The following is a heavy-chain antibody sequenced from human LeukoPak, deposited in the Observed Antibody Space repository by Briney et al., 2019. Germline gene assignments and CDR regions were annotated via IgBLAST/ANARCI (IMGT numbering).Heavy chain of an antibody. D-gene: IGHD2-15*01. CDR1: GYTFTSYG. CDR2: IGAYNGNT. V-gene: IGHV1-18*01. J-gene: IGHJ4*02. CDR3: ARDLYCSGGSCYSGFDY. Sequence: ASVKVSCKASGYTFTSYGISWVRQAPGQGLEGMGWIGAYNGNTNYAQKLQGRVTMTTDTSTSTAYMELRSLRSDDTAVYYCARDLYCSGGSCYSGFDYWGQGTLVTVSS.